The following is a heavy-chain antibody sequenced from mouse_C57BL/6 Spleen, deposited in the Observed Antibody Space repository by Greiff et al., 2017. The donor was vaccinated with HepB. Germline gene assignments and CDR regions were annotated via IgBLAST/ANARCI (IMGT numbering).Heavy chain of an antibody. D-gene: IGHD1-1*01. CDR1: GYAFSSSW. J-gene: IGHJ4*01. Sequence: QVQLQQSGPELVKPGASVKISCKASGYAFSSSWMNWVKQRAGKGLGWIGRIYPGDGDTNYNGKFKGKATLTADKSSSTAYMQLSSLTSEDSAVYFCASLITTVVAGAMDYWGQGTSVTVSS. CDR3: ASLITTVVAGAMDY. CDR2: IYPGDGDT. V-gene: IGHV1-82*01.